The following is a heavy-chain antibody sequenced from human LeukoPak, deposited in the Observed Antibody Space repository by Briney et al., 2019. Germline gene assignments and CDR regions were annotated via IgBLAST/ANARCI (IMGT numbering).Heavy chain of an antibody. Sequence: TGGSLRLSCAASGFTFSNYEMNWVRQAPGKGLEWVSYISSSDNTHYADSVKGRFTISRDNAKNSLYLQMTSLRAEDTAVYYCARRGVGAAVYDCWGQGTLVTVSS. D-gene: IGHD2-15*01. V-gene: IGHV3-48*03. CDR2: ISSSDNT. CDR1: GFTFSNYE. CDR3: ARRGVGAAVYDC. J-gene: IGHJ4*02.